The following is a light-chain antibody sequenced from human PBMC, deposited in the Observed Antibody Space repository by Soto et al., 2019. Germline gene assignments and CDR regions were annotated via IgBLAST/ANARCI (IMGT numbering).Light chain of an antibody. CDR2: GAS. Sequence: EIVMTQYPATLSVSPGEGATLSCRASQSVSTNLAWHQQKPGQAPRLLIYGASTRTTDIPGRFSGSGSGTDFTLTISSLQSEDFAIYHCQQYHDWPRTFGQGTKVEIK. CDR1: QSVSTN. V-gene: IGKV3-15*01. CDR3: QQYHDWPRT. J-gene: IGKJ1*01.